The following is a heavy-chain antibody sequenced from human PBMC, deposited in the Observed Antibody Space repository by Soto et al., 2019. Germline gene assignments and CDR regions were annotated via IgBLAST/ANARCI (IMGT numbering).Heavy chain of an antibody. D-gene: IGHD1-1*01. Sequence: EVQLLESGGGLVKPGGSLRLSCAASGFTFSSYNMNWVRQAPGKGLEWVSSITSSSSAIYYADSVRGRFTISRDNAKNSLYQQMNSLRAEDAAVYYCARDPHTTTYHFNYWGQGTRVTVSS. V-gene: IGHV3-21*01. J-gene: IGHJ4*02. CDR2: ITSSSSAI. CDR1: GFTFSSYN. CDR3: ARDPHTTTYHFNY.